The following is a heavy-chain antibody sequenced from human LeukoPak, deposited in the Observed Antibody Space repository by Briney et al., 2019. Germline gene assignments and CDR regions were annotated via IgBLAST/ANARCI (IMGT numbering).Heavy chain of an antibody. CDR2: INPSGGST. Sequence: ASVKVSCKASGYTFTSYYMHWVRQAPGQGLEWMGIINPSGGSTSYAQKFQGRVTMTRDTSTSTVYMELSSLRSGDTAVYYCARVRTTVTSRDAFDIWGQGTMVTVSS. V-gene: IGHV1-46*01. CDR3: ARVRTTVTSRDAFDI. J-gene: IGHJ3*02. D-gene: IGHD4-17*01. CDR1: GYTFTSYY.